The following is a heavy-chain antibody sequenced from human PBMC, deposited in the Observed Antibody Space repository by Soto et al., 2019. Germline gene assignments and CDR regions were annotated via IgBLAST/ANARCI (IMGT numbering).Heavy chain of an antibody. Sequence: PGGSLRLSCAASGFTFGSYAISCFRHSPLKGLEWVSAISGSGGSTYYADSVKGRFTISRDNSKNTLYLQMNSLRAEDTAVYYCAKFSDGAVASHNGMDVWGQGTTVTVSS. D-gene: IGHD6-19*01. J-gene: IGHJ6*02. CDR3: AKFSDGAVASHNGMDV. CDR1: GFTFGSYA. V-gene: IGHV3-23*01. CDR2: ISGSGGST.